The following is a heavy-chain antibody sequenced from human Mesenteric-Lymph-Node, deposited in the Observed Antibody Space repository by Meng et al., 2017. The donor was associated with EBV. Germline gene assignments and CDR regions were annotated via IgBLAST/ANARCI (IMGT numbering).Heavy chain of an antibody. CDR1: GGSLSSSSYY. J-gene: IGHJ4*02. Sequence: HLQRQEAGPGLVKPSETLSLTCSVSGGSLSSSSYYWAWIRQPPGKGLEWIGTIYYSGNTFYNPSLESRITISVDTSTNQFSLNLRSVSAPDTAVYYCARLYDNYVDYWGRGSLVTVSS. V-gene: IGHV4-39*01. CDR2: IYYSGNT. CDR3: ARLYDNYVDY. D-gene: IGHD3-16*01.